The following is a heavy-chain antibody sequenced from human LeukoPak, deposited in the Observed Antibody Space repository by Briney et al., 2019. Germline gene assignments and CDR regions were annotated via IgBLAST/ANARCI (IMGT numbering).Heavy chain of an antibody. CDR3: ARDPFPRVVVAGDWFDP. V-gene: IGHV3-7*03. D-gene: IGHD2-15*01. J-gene: IGHJ5*02. CDR2: IKQDGSEK. CDR1: GFTFSSYW. Sequence: GGSLRLSCAASGFTFSSYWMSWVRQAPGKGLEWEANIKQDGSEKYYVDSVKGRFTISRDNAKNSLYLQMNSLRAEDTAVYYCARDPFPRVVVAGDWFDPWGQGTLVTVSS.